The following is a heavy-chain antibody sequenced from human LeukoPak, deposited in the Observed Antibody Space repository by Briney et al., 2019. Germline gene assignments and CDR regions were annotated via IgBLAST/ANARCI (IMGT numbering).Heavy chain of an antibody. Sequence: SVKVSCEACGGTFSSYVISWVRPAPGQGLEWVGGIIPIFGTSNYAQKCQGRVTTTADESTSTAYMELSSLRSEDTAVYYCARVSGARYSSSVRAYDIWGQGTMVTVSS. CDR2: IIPIFGTS. D-gene: IGHD6-6*01. CDR1: GGTFSSYV. V-gene: IGHV1-69*01. CDR3: ARVSGARYSSSVRAYDI. J-gene: IGHJ3*02.